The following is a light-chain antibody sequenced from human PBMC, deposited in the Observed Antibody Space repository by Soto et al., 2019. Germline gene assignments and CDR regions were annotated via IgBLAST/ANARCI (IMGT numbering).Light chain of an antibody. Sequence: QSVLTQPASVSGSPGHSITISCTGTSSDVGAYNYVSWYQQLPGKAPKLMIYDVSNWPSGVSNRFSGSKSGNTASLTISGLQAEDETDYYCFSYTTSSTYVFGTGTKVTVL. CDR3: FSYTTSSTYV. CDR2: DVS. J-gene: IGLJ1*01. CDR1: SSDVGAYNY. V-gene: IGLV2-14*03.